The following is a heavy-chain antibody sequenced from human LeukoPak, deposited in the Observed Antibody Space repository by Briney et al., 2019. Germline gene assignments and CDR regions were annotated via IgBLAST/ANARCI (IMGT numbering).Heavy chain of an antibody. CDR1: GGSISAYY. CDR2: IYTSGST. Sequence: SETLSLTCTVSGGSISAYYWSWIRQPAGKRLEWIGRIYTSGSTNYNPSLKSRVTMSLDTSKTQFSLKLRSVTAADTALYYCARGIYCSGTTCYYYYCYMDVWGKGTTVTVSS. J-gene: IGHJ6*03. V-gene: IGHV4-4*07. CDR3: ARGIYCSGTTCYYYYCYMDV. D-gene: IGHD2-2*01.